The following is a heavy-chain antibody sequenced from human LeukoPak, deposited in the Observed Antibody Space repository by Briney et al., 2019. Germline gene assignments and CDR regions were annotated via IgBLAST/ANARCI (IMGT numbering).Heavy chain of an antibody. D-gene: IGHD2-15*01. CDR2: IWYDGSDK. J-gene: IGHJ6*02. CDR1: GFTFNTYA. Sequence: GGSLRLSCAASGFTFNTYAMHWVRQAPGKGLEWVAIIWYDGSDKYYAASVRGRFAISRDNSKNTLYLQMNSLRAEDTAVYYCGRVGCTGGSCKPYAYYATDVWGQGTTVTVSS. CDR3: GRVGCTGGSCKPYAYYATDV. V-gene: IGHV3-33*01.